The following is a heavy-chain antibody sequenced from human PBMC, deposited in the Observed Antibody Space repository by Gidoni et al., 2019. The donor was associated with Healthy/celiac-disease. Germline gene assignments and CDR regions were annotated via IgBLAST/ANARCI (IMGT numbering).Heavy chain of an antibody. Sequence: QVQRVESGGGVVQPGRSLRLSCAASGFTFSSYGMHWVRQAPGKGLEWVAVISYDGSNKYYADSVKGRFTISRDNSKNTLYLQMNSLRAEDTAVYYCAKAAAGSFVEPSDYWGQGTLVTVSS. CDR2: ISYDGSNK. D-gene: IGHD6-13*01. CDR1: GFTFSSYG. J-gene: IGHJ4*02. CDR3: AKAAAGSFVEPSDY. V-gene: IGHV3-30*18.